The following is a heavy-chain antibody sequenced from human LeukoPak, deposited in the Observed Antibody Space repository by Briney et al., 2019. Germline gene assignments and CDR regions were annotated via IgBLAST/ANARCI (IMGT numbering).Heavy chain of an antibody. CDR1: GGAINSRNYY. CDR3: ARRVTTSGNFFDS. V-gene: IGHV4-39*01. Sequence: SETLSLTCTVVGGAINSRNYYWGWIRQSPGKGLEWIGSIYYSGSVNNNPSLQSRVTISVDTSRNQFSLKLTSVTAADTAVYYCARRVTTSGNFFDSWGPGTLVTVS. J-gene: IGHJ4*02. D-gene: IGHD1-1*01. CDR2: IYYSGSV.